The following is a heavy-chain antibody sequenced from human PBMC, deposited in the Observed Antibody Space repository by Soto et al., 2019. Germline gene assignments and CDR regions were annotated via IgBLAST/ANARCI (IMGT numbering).Heavy chain of an antibody. CDR1: GFTFSSYA. J-gene: IGHJ4*02. Sequence: QVQLVESGGGVVQPGRSLRLSCAASGFTFSSYAMHWVRQAPGKGLEWVAVISYDGSNKYYADSVKGRFTITRDNSKNTPYLQMNSLRAEDTDVYYCARDYGDYWGQGTPVTVSS. CDR2: ISYDGSNK. D-gene: IGHD4-17*01. V-gene: IGHV3-30-3*01. CDR3: ARDYGDY.